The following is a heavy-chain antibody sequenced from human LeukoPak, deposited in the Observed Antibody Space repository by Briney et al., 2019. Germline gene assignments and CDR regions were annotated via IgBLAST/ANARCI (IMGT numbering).Heavy chain of an antibody. CDR3: ARVMSVVVSRFDP. CDR1: GGSFSGYY. Sequence: AETLSLTCAVYGGSFSGYYWSWIRQPPGKGLEWIGEINHSGSTNYNPSLKSRVTISVDTSKNQFSLKLSSVTAADTAVYYCARVMSVVVSRFDPWGQGTLVTVSS. J-gene: IGHJ5*02. V-gene: IGHV4-34*01. D-gene: IGHD2-15*01. CDR2: INHSGST.